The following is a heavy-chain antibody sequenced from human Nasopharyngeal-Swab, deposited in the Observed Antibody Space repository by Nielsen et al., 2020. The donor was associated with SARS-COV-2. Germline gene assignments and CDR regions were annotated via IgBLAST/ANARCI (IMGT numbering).Heavy chain of an antibody. CDR3: ARGSYYSYGMDV. CDR2: INPNSGDT. CDR1: GYTFTGYW. D-gene: IGHD3-10*01. J-gene: IGHJ6*02. V-gene: IGHV1-2*06. Sequence: ASVKVSCKASGYTFTGYWLYWVRQAPGQGLEWMGRINPNSGDTKYAQKFQGRVIMPRDTSISTVYMELSRLTSDDTAFYYCARGSYYSYGMDVWGQGTTVTVSS.